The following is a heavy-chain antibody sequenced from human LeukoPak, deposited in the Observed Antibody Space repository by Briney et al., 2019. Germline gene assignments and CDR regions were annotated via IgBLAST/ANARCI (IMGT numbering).Heavy chain of an antibody. CDR1: RYSLTELS. V-gene: IGHV1-24*01. CDR2: IDPEDGET. Sequence: ASVKVSCKVSRYSLTELSIHWVRQAPGKGLEWMGGIDPEDGETLYAQNLQGRVTMTEDTSTDTAYMELSSLRSEDTAVYYCATVWGGSSGGFDYWGQGTLVTVSS. CDR3: ATVWGGSSGGFDY. D-gene: IGHD2-15*01. J-gene: IGHJ4*02.